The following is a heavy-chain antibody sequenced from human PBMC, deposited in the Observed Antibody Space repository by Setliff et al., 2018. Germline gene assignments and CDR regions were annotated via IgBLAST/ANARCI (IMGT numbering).Heavy chain of an antibody. J-gene: IGHJ4*02. Sequence: SETLSLTCTVSGGSISTYYWSWIRQTPVKGLEWVGYVYYSGTTNYNPLFKSRVTISVDRPKNQFSLKLSSVTAADTGVYYCARDSALHSYHYDSSGYLDYWGQGALVTVSS. CDR3: ARDSALHSYHYDSSGYLDY. CDR1: GGSISTYY. D-gene: IGHD3-22*01. V-gene: IGHV4-59*01. CDR2: VYYSGTT.